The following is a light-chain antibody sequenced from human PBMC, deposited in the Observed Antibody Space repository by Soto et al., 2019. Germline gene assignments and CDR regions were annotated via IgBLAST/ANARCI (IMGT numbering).Light chain of an antibody. CDR2: DAS. V-gene: IGKV3-20*01. CDR3: QQYGGSPRT. Sequence: IVLSQSPCTLSLSRGERATLSCRASQSVTSSHLAWYQQKPGQAPRLLIHDASSRATGIPDRFSGSGSGTDFTLTISRLEPEDFAVYYCQQYGGSPRTFGQGTKVDIK. J-gene: IGKJ1*01. CDR1: QSVTSSH.